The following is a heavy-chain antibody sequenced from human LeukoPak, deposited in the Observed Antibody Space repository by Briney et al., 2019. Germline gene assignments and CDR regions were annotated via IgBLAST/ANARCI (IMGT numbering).Heavy chain of an antibody. J-gene: IGHJ4*02. CDR1: GFTFRSYA. V-gene: IGHV3-23*01. CDR3: AKSPEGITSFAY. CDR2: ISDSGSTT. Sequence: GGSLRLSCAASGFTFRSYAMSWVRQAPGKGLEWVSGISDSGSTTYYADSVKGRFTISRDNSKNTLYLQINSLRAEDTAVFYCAKSPEGITSFAYGGKGPRVTVSS. D-gene: IGHD2-2*01.